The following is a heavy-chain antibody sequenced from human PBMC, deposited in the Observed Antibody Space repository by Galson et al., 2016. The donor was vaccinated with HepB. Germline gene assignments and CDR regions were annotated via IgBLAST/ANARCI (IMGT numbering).Heavy chain of an antibody. CDR1: GFTFSSYA. V-gene: IGHV3-23*01. D-gene: IGHD6-13*01. CDR2: ISGNGGTT. J-gene: IGHJ4*02. CDR3: AKDLASSSSYPGDV. Sequence: SLRLSCAASGFTFSSYAMSWVRQAPGKGLEWVSAISGNGGTTYYADSVKGRFTISRDNSKNTLYLQMNSLRAEDTAVYYCAKDLASSSSYPGDVWGQGTLVTVSS.